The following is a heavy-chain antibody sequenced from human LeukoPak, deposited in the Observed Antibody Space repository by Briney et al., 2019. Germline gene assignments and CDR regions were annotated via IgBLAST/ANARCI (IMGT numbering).Heavy chain of an antibody. Sequence: GGSLRLSCAASGFTFSSYAMHWVRQAPGKGLEWVAVISYDGSNKYYADSVKGRFTISRDNSKNTLYLQMNSLRAEDTAVYYCARAGCSSTSCYSDYWGQGTLVTVSS. CDR2: ISYDGSNK. CDR3: ARAGCSSTSCYSDY. J-gene: IGHJ4*02. CDR1: GFTFSSYA. V-gene: IGHV3-30-3*01. D-gene: IGHD2-2*02.